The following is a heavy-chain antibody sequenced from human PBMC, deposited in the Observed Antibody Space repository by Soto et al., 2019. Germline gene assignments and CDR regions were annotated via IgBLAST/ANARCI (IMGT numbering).Heavy chain of an antibody. CDR2: ISISCIYI. V-gene: IGHV3-21*01. Sequence: PGGSLRLPCAASGFTFSSYSMNWVRQAPGKGLEWVSFISISCIYIYYADSVKGRFTISRDNAKNSLYLQMNSLRAEDTAVYYCARVVVVPAAGIDYWGQGTQVTVSS. CDR3: ARVVVVPAAGIDY. D-gene: IGHD2-2*01. CDR1: GFTFSSYS. J-gene: IGHJ4*02.